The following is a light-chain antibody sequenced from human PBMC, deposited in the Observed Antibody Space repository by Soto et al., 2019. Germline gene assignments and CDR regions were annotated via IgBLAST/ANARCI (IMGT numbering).Light chain of an antibody. V-gene: IGKV1-5*01. Sequence: DIQMTQSPSTLAASVGDRVTITCRASQTINTWLAWYQQKAGKAPKVLIYDASTLESGVPSRFSGSGSGTEFTLTITSLQPDDFGTYYCQQFDGNFGPGTKVEFK. CDR1: QTINTW. CDR3: QQFDGN. CDR2: DAS. J-gene: IGKJ3*01.